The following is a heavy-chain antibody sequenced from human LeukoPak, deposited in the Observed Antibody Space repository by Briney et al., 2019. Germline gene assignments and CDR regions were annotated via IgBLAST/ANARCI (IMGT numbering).Heavy chain of an antibody. CDR3: VRGLVVVVANWFDP. V-gene: IGHV4-34*01. CDR1: GGSFSGYY. CDR2: INHSGST. D-gene: IGHD2-15*01. Sequence: SETLSLTGAGYGGSFSGYYWSWLRQPPGKGLEGMGEINHSGSTNYNPSLKSRVTISVDTSKNQFSLKLSSVTAADTAVYYCVRGLVVVVANWFDPWGQGTLVTVSS. J-gene: IGHJ5*02.